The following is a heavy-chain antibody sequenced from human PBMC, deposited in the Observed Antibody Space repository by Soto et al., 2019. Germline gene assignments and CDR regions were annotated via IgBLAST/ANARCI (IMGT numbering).Heavy chain of an antibody. CDR2: ISWDGGST. V-gene: IGHV3-43D*04. CDR1: GFTFDDYA. CDR3: AKGVVGAGHYYYGMDV. Sequence: HPGGSLRLSCAASGFTFDDYAMHWVRQAPGKGLEWVSLISWDGGSTYYADSVKGRFTISRDNSKNSLYLQMNSLRAEDTALYYCAKGVVGAGHYYYGMDVWGQGTTVTVSS. D-gene: IGHD1-26*01. J-gene: IGHJ6*02.